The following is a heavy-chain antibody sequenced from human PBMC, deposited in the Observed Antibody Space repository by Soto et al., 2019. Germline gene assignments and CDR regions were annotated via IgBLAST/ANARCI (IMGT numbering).Heavy chain of an antibody. V-gene: IGHV3-30*18. CDR1: GFSFSSYG. D-gene: IGHD1-1*01. Sequence: QVQLVESGGGVVQPGRSLRLSCAASGFSFSSYGMHWVRQAPGKGLEWVAMISYDGTDESSADSVKGRFTISRDNSKNAVYLQMTSLRAEDTAVYYCAKHESDRNAHFDYWGQGTLVTVSS. J-gene: IGHJ4*02. CDR2: ISYDGTDE. CDR3: AKHESDRNAHFDY.